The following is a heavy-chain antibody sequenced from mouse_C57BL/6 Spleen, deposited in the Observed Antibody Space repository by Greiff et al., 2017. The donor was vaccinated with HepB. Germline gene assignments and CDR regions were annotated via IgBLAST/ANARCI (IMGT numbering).Heavy chain of an antibody. D-gene: IGHD2-3*01. CDR1: GFTFSSYA. CDR2: ISSGGDYI. J-gene: IGHJ4*01. CDR3: TRWFDGYYAMDY. Sequence: EVQGVESGEGLVKPGGSLKLSCAASGFTFSSYAMSWVRQTPEKRLEWVAYISSGGDYIYYADTVKGRFTISRDNARNTLYLQMSILKSEDTAMYYCTRWFDGYYAMDYWGQGTSVTVSS. V-gene: IGHV5-9-1*02.